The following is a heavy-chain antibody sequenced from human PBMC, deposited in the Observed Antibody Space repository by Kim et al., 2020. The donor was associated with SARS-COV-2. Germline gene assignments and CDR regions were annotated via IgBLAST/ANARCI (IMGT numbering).Heavy chain of an antibody. CDR3: ARVIWGSYRYTDS. D-gene: IGHD3-16*02. CDR1: GYTFTNYA. J-gene: IGHJ4*02. V-gene: IGHV7-4-1*02. Sequence: ASVKVSCKASGYTFTNYAISWVRQAPGQGLEWMGWINTDTGNPTYAQAFTGRFVFSVDTSVSTTYLQISSLKADDTALYYCARVIWGSYRYTDSWGQGNLVTVSS. CDR2: INTDTGNP.